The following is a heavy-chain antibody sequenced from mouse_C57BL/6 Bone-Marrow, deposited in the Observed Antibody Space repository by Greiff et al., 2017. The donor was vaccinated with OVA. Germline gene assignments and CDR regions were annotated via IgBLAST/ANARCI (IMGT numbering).Heavy chain of an antibody. J-gene: IGHJ4*01. V-gene: IGHV8-8*01. D-gene: IGHD1-1*01. CDR2: MWWGDDK. CDR1: GFSLSTFGLG. CDR3: ARIIYYYGGSHMGY. Sequence: QVTLKESGPGILQPSQTLSLTCSFSGFSLSTFGLGVGWIRQPSGKGLEWLAHMWWGDDKYYNPALKRRLTISKNTSINQVFHKIANLDTAETATYYCARIIYYYGGSHMGYWGQGTSVTVSS.